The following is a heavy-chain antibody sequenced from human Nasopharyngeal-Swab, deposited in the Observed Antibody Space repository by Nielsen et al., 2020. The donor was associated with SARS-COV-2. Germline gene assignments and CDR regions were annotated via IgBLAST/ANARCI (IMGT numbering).Heavy chain of an antibody. V-gene: IGHV1-8*01. CDR3: ARGFIVATIFHYYYYMDV. D-gene: IGHD5-12*01. Sequence: WVRHAPGQGLGWMGWMNPNSGNTGYAQKFQGRVTMTRNTSISTAYMELSSLRSEDTAVYYCARGFIVATIFHYYYYMDVWGKGTTVTVSS. CDR2: MNPNSGNT. J-gene: IGHJ6*03.